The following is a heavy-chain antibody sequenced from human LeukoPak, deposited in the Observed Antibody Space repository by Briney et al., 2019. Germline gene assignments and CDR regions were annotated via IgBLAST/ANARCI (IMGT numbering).Heavy chain of an antibody. V-gene: IGHV3-48*03. Sequence: GGSLRLSCAASGFTFSSYEMNWVRQAPGKGLEWVSYISSSDTTIYYADSVKGRFTISRDNAKNSLYLQMNSLRAEDTAVYYCAIIEYYYGMDVWGQGTTVTVPS. J-gene: IGHJ6*02. CDR3: AIIEYYYGMDV. CDR1: GFTFSSYE. CDR2: ISSSDTTI.